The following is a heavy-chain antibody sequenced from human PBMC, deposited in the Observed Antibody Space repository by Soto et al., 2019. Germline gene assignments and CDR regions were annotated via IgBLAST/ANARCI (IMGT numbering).Heavy chain of an antibody. CDR2: INHSGST. D-gene: IGHD2-8*01. CDR1: VGYSSGYY. J-gene: IGHJ4*02. CDR3: ARGLIVWPRGYFDY. Sequence: SETLSLTCAVYVGYSSGYYSSWIRQPPAKGLEWIGEINHSGSTNYNPSLKSRVTISVDTSKNQFSLKLSSVTAADTAVYYCARGLIVWPRGYFDYWGQGTLVTVSS. V-gene: IGHV4-34*01.